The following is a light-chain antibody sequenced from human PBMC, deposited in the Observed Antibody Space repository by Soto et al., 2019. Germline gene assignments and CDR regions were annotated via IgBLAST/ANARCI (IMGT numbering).Light chain of an antibody. J-gene: IGKJ2*01. CDR3: QQYFRYPVT. Sequence: DLQMTQSPSTLSAFVGDRVTITCRATQDINNWLAWYQQKPGKAPRLLIYDVSTLQTGVRSRFSGRRSGTEATLIFSSLQTGDVATYYCQQYFRYPVTFGLGTKVEIK. CDR2: DVS. V-gene: IGKV1-5*01. CDR1: QDINNW.